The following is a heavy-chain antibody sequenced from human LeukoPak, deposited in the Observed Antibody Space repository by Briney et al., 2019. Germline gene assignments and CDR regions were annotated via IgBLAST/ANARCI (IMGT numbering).Heavy chain of an antibody. CDR1: GGTFSSYA. CDR2: IIPIFGTA. Sequence: SVKVSCKASGGTFSSYAISWVRQAPGQGLEWMGGIIPIFGTANYAQKFQGRVTITADESTSTAYVELSSLRSEDTAVYYCARDGNIVANRAPYYFDYWGQGTLVTVSS. V-gene: IGHV1-69*13. J-gene: IGHJ4*02. D-gene: IGHD5-12*01. CDR3: ARDGNIVANRAPYYFDY.